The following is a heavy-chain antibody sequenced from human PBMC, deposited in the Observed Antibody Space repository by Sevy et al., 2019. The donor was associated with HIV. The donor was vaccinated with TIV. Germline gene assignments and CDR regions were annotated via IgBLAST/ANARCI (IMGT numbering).Heavy chain of an antibody. Sequence: GGSLRLSCAASGFTFSSYGMHWVRQAPGKGLEWVAVISYDGSDKFYADSVKGRFTISRDNSKNTVYLQMNSLGPGDAAVYYCAKDLLGDYYDSSGVLDYWGQGTLVTVSS. CDR3: AKDLLGDYYDSSGVLDY. V-gene: IGHV3-30*18. D-gene: IGHD3-22*01. J-gene: IGHJ4*02. CDR1: GFTFSSYG. CDR2: ISYDGSDK.